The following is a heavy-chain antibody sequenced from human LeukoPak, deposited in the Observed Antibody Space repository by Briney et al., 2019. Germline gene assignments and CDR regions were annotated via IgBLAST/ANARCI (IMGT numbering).Heavy chain of an antibody. D-gene: IGHD3-16*01. CDR3: AKADATIGGAFDT. V-gene: IGHV3-23*01. CDR1: RFIFRNYA. Sequence: PGGSLRLSCAASRFIFRNYAMSWVRQAPGRGLEWLSIISGTADSKYYADSVKGRFTISRDNPRSTLYLEMNILRAEDTAVYYCAKADATIGGAFDTWGQGIMVIVSS. J-gene: IGHJ3*02. CDR2: ISGTADSK.